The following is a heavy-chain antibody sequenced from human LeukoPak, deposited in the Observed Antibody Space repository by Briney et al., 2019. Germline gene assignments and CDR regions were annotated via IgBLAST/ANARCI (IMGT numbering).Heavy chain of an antibody. CDR3: ARQHLSLIPFDY. D-gene: IGHD2-2*02. Sequence: PSETLSLTCTVSGASISTGGYYWSWIRQVPGKGLEWIAYFYYTGSTYYNPSLKSRVTISVDTSKNQFSLKLSSVTAADTAVYYCARQHLSLIPFDYWGQGTLVTVSS. J-gene: IGHJ4*02. V-gene: IGHV4-31*03. CDR1: GASISTGGYY. CDR2: FYYTGST.